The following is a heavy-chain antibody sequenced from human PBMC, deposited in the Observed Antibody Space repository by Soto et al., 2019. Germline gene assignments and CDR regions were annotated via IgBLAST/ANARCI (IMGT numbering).Heavy chain of an antibody. CDR1: GFTFSSYA. D-gene: IGHD1-26*01. J-gene: IGHJ4*02. CDR3: AKGLYLGPYSGSSCADY. V-gene: IGHV3-23*01. Sequence: GGSLRLSCAASGFTFSSYAMTWVRQAPGKGLEWVSAISGSGGTTYYADSVKGRFTISRDNSKNRLYLQMNSLRAEDTAIYYCAKGLYLGPYSGSSCADYWGQGTLVTVSS. CDR2: ISGSGGTT.